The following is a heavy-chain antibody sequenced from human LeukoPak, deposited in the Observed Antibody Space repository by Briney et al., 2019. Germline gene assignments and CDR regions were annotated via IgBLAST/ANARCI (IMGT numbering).Heavy chain of an antibody. CDR1: GASFSSSTYY. Sequence: SETLSLTCTVPGASFSSSTYYWGWIRQPPGRGLEWVGSIYYSGSTYYNPSLKSRVTMSVDTSKNHFSLKLSSVTAADTAVYYCARHAGGIAAAGTRLFDYWGQGTLVTVSS. D-gene: IGHD6-13*01. V-gene: IGHV4-39*01. J-gene: IGHJ4*02. CDR3: ARHAGGIAAAGTRLFDY. CDR2: IYYSGST.